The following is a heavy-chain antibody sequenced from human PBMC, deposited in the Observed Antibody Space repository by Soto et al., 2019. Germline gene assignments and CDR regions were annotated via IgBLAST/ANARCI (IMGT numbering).Heavy chain of an antibody. J-gene: IGHJ4*02. CDR2: ISGSGGST. CDR1: GFTFSSYA. CDR3: AKSPGVVVIPIFDY. D-gene: IGHD3-22*01. V-gene: IGHV3-23*01. Sequence: PGGSLRLSCAASGFTFSSYAMSWVRQAPGKGLEWVSAISGSGGSTYYADSVKGRFTISRDNSKNTLYLQMNSLRAEDTAVYYSAKSPGVVVIPIFDYWGQGTLVTVSS.